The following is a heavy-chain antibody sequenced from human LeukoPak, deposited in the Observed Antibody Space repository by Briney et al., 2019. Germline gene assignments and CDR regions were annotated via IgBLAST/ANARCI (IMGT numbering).Heavy chain of an antibody. J-gene: IGHJ4*02. CDR2: IYYSGST. CDR3: ASLDYGSGSYVFDY. CDR1: GGSFSGYY. Sequence: SETLSLTCAVYGGSFSGYYWSWIRQPPGKGLEWIGYIYYSGSTNYNPSLKSRVTISVDTSKNQFSLKLSSVTAADTAVYYCASLDYGSGSYVFDYWGQGTLVTVSS. V-gene: IGHV4-59*01. D-gene: IGHD3-10*01.